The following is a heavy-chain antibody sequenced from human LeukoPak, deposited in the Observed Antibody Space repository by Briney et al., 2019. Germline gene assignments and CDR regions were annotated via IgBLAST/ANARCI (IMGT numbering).Heavy chain of an antibody. V-gene: IGHV1-8*01. J-gene: IGHJ5*02. CDR1: GYTFTSYD. Sequence: ASVKVSCKASGYTFTSYDINWVRQATGQGLEWMGWMNPNSGNTGYAQKFQGRVTMTRNTSISTVYMELSSLRSEDTAVYYCARDRSVTGTPAGSWGQGTLVTVSS. CDR3: ARDRSVTGTPAGS. D-gene: IGHD1-7*01. CDR2: MNPNSGNT.